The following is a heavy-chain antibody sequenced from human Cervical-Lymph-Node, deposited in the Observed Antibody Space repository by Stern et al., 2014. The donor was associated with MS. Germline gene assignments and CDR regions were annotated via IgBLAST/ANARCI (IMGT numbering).Heavy chain of an antibody. D-gene: IGHD2-8*01. CDR3: ARGKEYAWGL. V-gene: IGHV4-4*02. CDR2: THHRGST. J-gene: IGHJ4*02. Sequence: QVQLQESGPGLVKPSGTLSLTCGVSGDSITNNRWWWSWVRQSPGKGLEGIGETHHRGSTYPNPSLKSRVTMSVDMSKNHFSREVSSVTAADTAVYYWARGKEYAWGLWGQGTLVTVSS. CDR1: GDSITNNRW.